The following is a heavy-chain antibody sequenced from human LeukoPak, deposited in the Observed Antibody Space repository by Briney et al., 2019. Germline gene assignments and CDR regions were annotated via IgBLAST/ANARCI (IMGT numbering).Heavy chain of an antibody. CDR1: GYSFTSYY. CDR3: ARDDSVRRYYDSSGYSPDY. D-gene: IGHD3-22*01. J-gene: IGHJ4*02. Sequence: ASVKVSCKASGYSFTSYYMHWVRQAPGQGLKWMGIINPSGGSTSYAQKFQGRVTMTRDTSTSTVYMELSSLRSEDTAVYYCARDDSVRRYYDSSGYSPDYWGQGTLVTVSS. CDR2: INPSGGST. V-gene: IGHV1-46*01.